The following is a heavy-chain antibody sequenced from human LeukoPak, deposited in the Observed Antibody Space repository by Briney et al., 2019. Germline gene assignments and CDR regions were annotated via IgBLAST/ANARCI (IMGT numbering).Heavy chain of an antibody. V-gene: IGHV1-2*06. CDR1: GYTFTGYY. J-gene: IGHJ5*02. CDR2: INPNSGGT. CDR3: ASNPPGDFWSGYTPFDP. Sequence: ASVKVSCKASGYTFTGYYMRWVRQAPGQGLEWMGRINPNSGGTNYAQKFQGRVTMTRDTSISTAYMELSRLRSDDTAVYYCASNPPGDFWSGYTPFDPWGQGTLVTVSS. D-gene: IGHD3-3*01.